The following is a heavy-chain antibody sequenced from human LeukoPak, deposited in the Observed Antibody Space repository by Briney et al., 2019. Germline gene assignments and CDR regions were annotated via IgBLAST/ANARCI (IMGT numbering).Heavy chain of an antibody. CDR2: INHSGST. CDR3: ARGGGYYYMDV. V-gene: IGHV4-34*01. Sequence: SETLSLTCAVYGGSFSGYYWSWIRQPPGKGLEWIGEINHSGSTNYNPSLKSRVTISVDTSKNQVSVKLSSVTAADTAVYYCARGGGYYYMDVWGKGTTVTVSS. D-gene: IGHD6-13*01. CDR1: GGSFSGYY. J-gene: IGHJ6*03.